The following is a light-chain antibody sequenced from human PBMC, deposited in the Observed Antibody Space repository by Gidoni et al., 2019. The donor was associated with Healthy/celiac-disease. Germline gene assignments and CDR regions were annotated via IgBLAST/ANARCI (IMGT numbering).Light chain of an antibody. V-gene: IGKV1-39*01. Sequence: DIQMTQSPSSLSAAVGDRVTITCRASQSISSYLNWYQQKPGKAPKLLNYAASSLQSGVPSRFSGSGSGTDITLTSSSLQPEDFATYYCQQSYSTPQTFXQXTKVEIK. J-gene: IGKJ1*01. CDR1: QSISSY. CDR2: AAS. CDR3: QQSYSTPQT.